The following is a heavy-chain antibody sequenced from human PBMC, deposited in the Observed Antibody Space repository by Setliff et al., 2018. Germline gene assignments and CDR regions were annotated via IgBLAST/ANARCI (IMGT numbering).Heavy chain of an antibody. CDR3: ASVVEDYYDSSGYFLPSYYFDY. D-gene: IGHD3-22*01. CDR2: IYYSGST. V-gene: IGHV4-39*07. J-gene: IGHJ4*02. Sequence: SETLSLTCTVSGGSISSSSYYWGWIRQPPGKGLEWIGSIYYSGSTYYNPSLKSRVTISVDTSKNQFSLKLSSVTAADTAVYYCASVVEDYYDSSGYFLPSYYFDYWGQGTLVTVSS. CDR1: GGSISSSSYY.